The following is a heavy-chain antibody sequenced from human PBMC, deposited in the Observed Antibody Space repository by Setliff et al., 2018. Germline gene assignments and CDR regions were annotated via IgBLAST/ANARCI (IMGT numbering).Heavy chain of an antibody. CDR2: MNPNNGNT. CDR1: GYTFINYE. D-gene: IGHD3-10*01. Sequence: GASVKVSCKASGYTFINYEINWVRQATGQGLEWMGGMNPNNGNTGYAQKFQGRVTMTRNTSISTAYMELSSLRSEDTAVYYCVRVSRRSGLWFGELPYYYYYYGMDVWGQGTTVTVSS. CDR3: VRVSRRSGLWFGELPYYYYYYGMDV. V-gene: IGHV1-8*02. J-gene: IGHJ6*02.